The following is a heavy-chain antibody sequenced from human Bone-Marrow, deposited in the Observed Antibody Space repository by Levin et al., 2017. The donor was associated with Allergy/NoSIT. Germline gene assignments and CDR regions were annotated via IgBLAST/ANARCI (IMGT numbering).Heavy chain of an antibody. CDR3: AKEEAGAYFYS. J-gene: IGHJ4*02. CDR1: GFTFSSYA. Sequence: GGSLRLSCAASGFTFSSYAMNWVRQAPGQGLEWVSGIVGSGGGTYYADSVKGRFTISRDSSKNTLYLQMNSLGAEDTAVYYCAKEEAGAYFYSWGQGTLVTVSS. CDR2: IVGSGGGT. V-gene: IGHV3-23*01. D-gene: IGHD6-19*01.